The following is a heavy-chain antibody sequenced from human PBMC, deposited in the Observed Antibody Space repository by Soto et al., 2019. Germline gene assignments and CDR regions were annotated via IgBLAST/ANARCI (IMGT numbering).Heavy chain of an antibody. Sequence: GGSLRLSCEVSGFAFSNSWMSWVRQTPEKGLDWLANINEDGGEKYYLDSVKGRFTISRDNPKNSLYLQMNSLREDDTAVYYCARELVVGPAEDFLHWGQGTVVTVSS. D-gene: IGHD1-26*01. V-gene: IGHV3-7*01. CDR3: ARELVVGPAEDFLH. CDR1: GFAFSNSW. CDR2: INEDGGEK. J-gene: IGHJ1*01.